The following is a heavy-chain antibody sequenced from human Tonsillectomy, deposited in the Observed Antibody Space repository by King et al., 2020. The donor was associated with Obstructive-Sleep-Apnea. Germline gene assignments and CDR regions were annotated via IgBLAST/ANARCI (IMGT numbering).Heavy chain of an antibody. CDR1: GITFSSHS. CDR3: ATGGPDAFDF. D-gene: IGHD3-16*01. J-gene: IGHJ3*01. V-gene: IGHV3-48*04. CDR2: ISSSTGTI. Sequence: VQLVESGGGLVQPGGSLRLSCAASGITFSSHSINWVRQAPGKGLEWVSYISSSTGTIYYADSVKGRFTISRDNAKNSLYLQMNSLRAEDTAVYYCATGGPDAFDFWGRGTMVTVSS.